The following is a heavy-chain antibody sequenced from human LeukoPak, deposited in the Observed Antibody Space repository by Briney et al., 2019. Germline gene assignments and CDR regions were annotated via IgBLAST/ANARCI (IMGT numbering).Heavy chain of an antibody. V-gene: IGHV1-69*05. Sequence: ASVKVSCKASGGTFSSYAISWVRQAPGQGLEWMGGIIPIFGTANYAQKFQGRVTITTDESTSTAYMELSSLRSEDTAVYYCARGTIRFLEWLPKYFDYWGQGTLVTVSS. CDR1: GGTFSSYA. CDR2: IIPIFGTA. J-gene: IGHJ4*02. D-gene: IGHD3-3*01. CDR3: ARGTIRFLEWLPKYFDY.